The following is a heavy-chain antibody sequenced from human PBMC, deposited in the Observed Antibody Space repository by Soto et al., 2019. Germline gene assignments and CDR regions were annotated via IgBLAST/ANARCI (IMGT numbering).Heavy chain of an antibody. CDR1: GASISGYY. J-gene: IGHJ5*02. D-gene: IGHD1-1*01. CDR3: VRDGTKTLRDWFDP. V-gene: IGHV4-4*07. CDR2: IYATGTT. Sequence: PSETLSLTCTVSGASISGYYWSWIRKSTGKGLEWIGRIYATGTTDYNPSLKSRVMMSVDTSKKQFSLKLRSVTAADTAVYYCVRDGTKTLRDWFDPWGQGISVTVSS.